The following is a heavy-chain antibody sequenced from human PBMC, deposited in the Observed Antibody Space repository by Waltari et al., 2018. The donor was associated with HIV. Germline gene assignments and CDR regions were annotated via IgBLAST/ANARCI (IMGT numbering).Heavy chain of an antibody. Sequence: QLQLQESGPGLVKPSETLSLTCTVSGGSISSSSYYWGWIRQPPGKGLEWIGSIYYSGSTYYNPSLKSRVTISVDTSKNQFSRKLSSVTAADTAVYYCARRDTAMARDYWGQGTLVTVSS. CDR2: IYYSGST. V-gene: IGHV4-39*01. J-gene: IGHJ4*02. CDR1: GGSISSSSYY. CDR3: ARRDTAMARDY. D-gene: IGHD5-18*01.